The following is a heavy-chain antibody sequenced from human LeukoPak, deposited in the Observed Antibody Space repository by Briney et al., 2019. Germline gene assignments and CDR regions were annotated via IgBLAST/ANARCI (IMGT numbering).Heavy chain of an antibody. CDR1: GFTFSSYA. CDR2: ISYDGSNT. V-gene: IGHV3-30*04. J-gene: IGHJ4*02. D-gene: IGHD5-12*01. CDR3: AKDKYSGYDMLDY. Sequence: GGSLRLSCAASGFTFSSYAMHWVRQAPGKGLEWVAVISYDGSNTYYADSVKGRFTISRDNSKNTLYLQMNSLRAEDTAVYYCAKDKYSGYDMLDYWGQGTLVTVSS.